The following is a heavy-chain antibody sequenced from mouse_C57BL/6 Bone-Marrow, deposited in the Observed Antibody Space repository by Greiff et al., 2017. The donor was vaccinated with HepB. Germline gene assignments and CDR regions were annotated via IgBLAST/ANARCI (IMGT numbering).Heavy chain of an antibody. CDR1: GYTFTSYW. J-gene: IGHJ4*01. CDR3: ARCGYYSPYAMDY. CDR2: IDPSDSYT. V-gene: IGHV1-69*01. D-gene: IGHD2-3*01. Sequence: VQLQQSGAELVMPGASVKLSCKASGYTFTSYWMHWVKQRPGQGLEWIGEIDPSDSYTNYNQKFKGKSTLTVDKSSSTAYMQLSSLTSEDSAVYYCARCGYYSPYAMDYWGQGTSVTVSS.